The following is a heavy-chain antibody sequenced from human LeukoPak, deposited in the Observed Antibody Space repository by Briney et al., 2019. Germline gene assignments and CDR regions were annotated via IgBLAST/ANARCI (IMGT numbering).Heavy chain of an antibody. J-gene: IGHJ3*02. D-gene: IGHD3-10*01. CDR1: GGSISSSNW. CDR2: IFYSGST. Sequence: PSETPSLTCAVSGGSISSSNWWSWVRQPPGKGLEWIGNIFYSGSTYYSPSLKSRVTISLDTSRNQISLKLNSVTAADTAVFYCAKSNGYGLVDIWDQGTMVTVSS. CDR3: AKSNGYGLVDI. V-gene: IGHV4-4*02.